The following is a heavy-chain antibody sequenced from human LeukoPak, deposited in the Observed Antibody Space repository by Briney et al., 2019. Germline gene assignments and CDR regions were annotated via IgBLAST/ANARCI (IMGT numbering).Heavy chain of an antibody. D-gene: IGHD3-10*01. CDR1: GYTFAGYY. CDR2: INPNSGGT. V-gene: IGHV1-2*02. CDR3: ARAGVFYYGMDV. J-gene: IGHJ6*02. Sequence: ASVKVSCKASGYTFAGYYMHWVRQAPGQGLEWMGWINPNSGGTNYAQKFQGRVTMTRDTSISTAYMELSRLRSDDTAVYYCARAGVFYYGMDVWGQGTTVTVSS.